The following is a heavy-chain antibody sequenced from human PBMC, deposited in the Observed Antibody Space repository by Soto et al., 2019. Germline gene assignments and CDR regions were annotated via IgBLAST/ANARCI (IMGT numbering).Heavy chain of an antibody. D-gene: IGHD3-10*01. CDR1: GGSISSYY. CDR3: AGGRRAGIQNCMDV. CDR2: IYYSGST. J-gene: IGHJ6*02. Sequence: SETLSLTCTVSGGSISSYYWSWIRQPPGKGLEWIGYIYYSGSTNYNPSLKSRATISVDTSKNQFSLKLSSVTAADTAVYYCAGGRRAGIQNCMDVWGQGTTVTVSS. V-gene: IGHV4-59*01.